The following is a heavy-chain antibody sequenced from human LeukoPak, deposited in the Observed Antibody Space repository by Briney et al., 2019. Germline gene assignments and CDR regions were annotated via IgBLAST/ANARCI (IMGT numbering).Heavy chain of an antibody. V-gene: IGHV1-46*01. CDR1: GYTFTSYY. D-gene: IGHD3-22*01. Sequence: ASVKVSCKASGYTFTSYYMHWVRQAPGQGLEWMGIINPSGGSTSYAQKFQGRVTMTRDTSTSTVYMELSSLRSEDTAAYYCARGYYYDSSGSVAWFDPWGQGTLVTVSS. J-gene: IGHJ5*02. CDR2: INPSGGST. CDR3: ARGYYYDSSGSVAWFDP.